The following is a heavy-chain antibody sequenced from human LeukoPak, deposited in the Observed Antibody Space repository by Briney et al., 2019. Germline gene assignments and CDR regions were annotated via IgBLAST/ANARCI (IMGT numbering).Heavy chain of an antibody. CDR3: TKGGEWLVASAYYYYYMDV. D-gene: IGHD6-19*01. Sequence: PGGSLRLSCAASGFTFSGYAMTWVRQAPGKGLEWVSIISGGNGATFYADSVKGRFTISKDNSKNMVYLQMNNLRAEDTAVYYCTKGGEWLVASAYYYYYMDVWGKGTTVTISS. V-gene: IGHV3-23*01. CDR2: ISGGNGAT. CDR1: GFTFSGYA. J-gene: IGHJ6*03.